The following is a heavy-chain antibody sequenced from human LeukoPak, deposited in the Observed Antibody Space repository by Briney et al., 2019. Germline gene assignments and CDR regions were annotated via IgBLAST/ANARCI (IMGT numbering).Heavy chain of an antibody. V-gene: IGHV3-74*01. CDR1: GFTFSSYW. Sequence: PGGSLRLSCAASGFTFSSYWMHWVRQAPGKGLVWVSRINSDGSSTSYADSVKGRFTISRDNAKNTLYLQMNSLRAEDTAVYYCASPLRYFDCLDYWGQGTLVTVSS. J-gene: IGHJ4*02. CDR2: INSDGSST. D-gene: IGHD3-9*01. CDR3: ASPLRYFDCLDY.